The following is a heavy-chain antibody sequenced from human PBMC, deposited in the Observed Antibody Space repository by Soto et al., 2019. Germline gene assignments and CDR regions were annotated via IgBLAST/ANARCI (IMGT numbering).Heavy chain of an antibody. CDR1: GFTFSSYA. D-gene: IGHD3-3*01. Sequence: ESGGGLVQPGGSLRLSCAASGFTFSSYAMSWVRQAPGKGLEWVSAISGSGGSTYYADSVKGRFTISRDNSKNTLYLQMNSLRAEDTAVYYCAKLVGYYDFWSGYQGDYWGQGTLVTVSS. CDR2: ISGSGGST. CDR3: AKLVGYYDFWSGYQGDY. J-gene: IGHJ4*02. V-gene: IGHV3-23*01.